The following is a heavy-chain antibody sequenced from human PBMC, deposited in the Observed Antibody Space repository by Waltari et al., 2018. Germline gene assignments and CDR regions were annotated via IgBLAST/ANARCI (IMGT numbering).Heavy chain of an antibody. J-gene: IGHJ2*01. V-gene: IGHV1-24*01. CDR3: ATGGSKVVTMIVVGNNWYFDL. CDR1: GYTLTELS. D-gene: IGHD3-22*01. Sequence: QVQLVQSGAEAKKPGASVKVSCKVSGYTLTELSMHWVRQAPGKGLEWMGGFDPEDGETIYAQKFQGRVTMTEDTSTDTAYMELSSLRSEDTAVYYCATGGSKVVTMIVVGNNWYFDLWGRGTLVTVSS. CDR2: FDPEDGET.